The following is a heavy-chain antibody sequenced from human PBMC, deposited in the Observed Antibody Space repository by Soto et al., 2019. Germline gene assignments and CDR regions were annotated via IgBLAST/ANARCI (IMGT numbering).Heavy chain of an antibody. CDR1: GGTFSSYA. CDR2: IIPIFGTA. V-gene: IGHV1-69*01. D-gene: IGHD2-15*01. J-gene: IGHJ6*02. CDR3: ARAGAGYCSGGSCYSAWNYGMDV. Sequence: QVQLVQSGAEVKKPGSSVKVSCKASGGTFSSYAISWVRQAPGQGLEWMGGIIPIFGTANYAQKFQGRVTITADESTSTAYRELSSLRSEDTAVYYCARAGAGYCSGGSCYSAWNYGMDVWGQGTTVTVSS.